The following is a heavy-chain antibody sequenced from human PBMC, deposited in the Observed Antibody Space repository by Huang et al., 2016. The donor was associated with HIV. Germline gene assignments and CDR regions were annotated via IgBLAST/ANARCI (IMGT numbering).Heavy chain of an antibody. J-gene: IGHJ6*02. V-gene: IGHV4-59*01. CDR3: ARGGPYSRDYYYYGMDV. CDR1: GGSISSYY. Sequence: QVQLQESGPGLVKPSETLSLTCTVSGGSISSYYWSWIRQPPGKGLEWIGYIPYSGSTSYNPSRESRVTTSVDTSKNQFVLKLSSVTAADTAVYYCARGGPYSRDYYYYGMDVWGQETTVTVSS. D-gene: IGHD6-13*01. CDR2: IPYSGST.